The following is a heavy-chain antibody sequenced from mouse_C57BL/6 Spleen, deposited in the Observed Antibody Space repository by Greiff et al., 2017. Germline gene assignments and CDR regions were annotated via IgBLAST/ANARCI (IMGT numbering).Heavy chain of an antibody. CDR3: ASWDWFAY. CDR2: ISDGGSYT. Sequence: EVKVEESGGGLVKPGGSLKLSCAASGFTFSSYAMSWVRQTPEKRLEWVATISDGGSYTYYPDNVKGRFTISRDNAKNNLYLQMSHLKSEDTAMYYCASWDWFAYWGQGTLVTVSA. CDR1: GFTFSSYA. J-gene: IGHJ3*01. V-gene: IGHV5-4*03. D-gene: IGHD4-1*01.